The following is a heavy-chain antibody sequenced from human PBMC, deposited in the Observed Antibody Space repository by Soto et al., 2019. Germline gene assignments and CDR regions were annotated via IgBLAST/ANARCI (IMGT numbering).Heavy chain of an antibody. D-gene: IGHD6-6*01. CDR3: ARADYEYSSSSGHYYYYYGMDV. Sequence: PSETQSLTCPVSGGYFDSSSYYWAWVNQPPGKGLEWIAYIYYSGSTYYNPSLKSRVTISVDTSKNQFSLKLSSVTAADTAVYYCARADYEYSSSSGHYYYYYGMDVWGQGTTVTVSS. V-gene: IGHV4-39*07. CDR1: GGYFDSSSYY. CDR2: IYYSGST. J-gene: IGHJ6*02.